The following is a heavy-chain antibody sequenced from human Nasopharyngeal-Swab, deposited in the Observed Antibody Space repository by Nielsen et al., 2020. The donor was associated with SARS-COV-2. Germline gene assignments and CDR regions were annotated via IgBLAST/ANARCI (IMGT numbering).Heavy chain of an antibody. J-gene: IGHJ4*02. CDR3: ARDRANWDFDY. V-gene: IGHV3-11*04. D-gene: IGHD7-27*01. Sequence: GGSLRLSCAASGFTFSDYYMSWIRQAPGKGLEYISYISGRGGTIYYGDSKKGRFTISRDNAKNSLYLQMNSLRAEDTAVYYCARDRANWDFDYWGQGTLVTVSS. CDR1: GFTFSDYY. CDR2: ISGRGGTI.